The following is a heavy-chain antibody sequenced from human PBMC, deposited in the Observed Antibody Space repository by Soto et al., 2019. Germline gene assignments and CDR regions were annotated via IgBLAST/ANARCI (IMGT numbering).Heavy chain of an antibody. Sequence: PSETLSLTCAVYGGSFSGYYWSWIRQPPGKGLEWIGEINHSGSTNYNPSLKSRVAISVDTSKNQFSLKLSSVTAADTAVYYCARARRVVLMVYATQGYFGYWGQGTLVTVSS. CDR1: GGSFSGYY. CDR2: INHSGST. V-gene: IGHV4-34*01. J-gene: IGHJ4*02. CDR3: ARARRVVLMVYATQGYFGY. D-gene: IGHD2-8*01.